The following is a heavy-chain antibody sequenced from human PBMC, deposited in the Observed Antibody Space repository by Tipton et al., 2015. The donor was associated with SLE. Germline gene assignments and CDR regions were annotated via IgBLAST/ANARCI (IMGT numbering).Heavy chain of an antibody. D-gene: IGHD3-3*01. J-gene: IGHJ3*02. V-gene: IGHV4-34*01. CDR2: INHSGST. CDR3: ARAAELWSGYYVEI. CDR1: GGSFSGYY. Sequence: LRLSCAVSGGSFSGYYWSWIRQPPGKGLEWIGEINHSGSTNYNPSLKRRVTISVNTSKNQFSLRLISVTAADTAVYYCARAAELWSGYYVEIWGQGAMSAVAS.